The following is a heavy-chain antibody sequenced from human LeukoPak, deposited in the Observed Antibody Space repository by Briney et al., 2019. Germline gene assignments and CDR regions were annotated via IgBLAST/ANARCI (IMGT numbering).Heavy chain of an antibody. D-gene: IGHD3-10*01. V-gene: IGHV3-48*04. Sequence: PGGSLRLSCAASGFTFSSYSMNWVRQAPGKGLEWASYISSSSSTIYYADSVKGRFTISRDNAKNSLYLQMNSLRAEDTAVYYCARDMRFGEFLDYWGQGTLVTVSS. CDR2: ISSSSSTI. CDR3: ARDMRFGEFLDY. CDR1: GFTFSSYS. J-gene: IGHJ4*02.